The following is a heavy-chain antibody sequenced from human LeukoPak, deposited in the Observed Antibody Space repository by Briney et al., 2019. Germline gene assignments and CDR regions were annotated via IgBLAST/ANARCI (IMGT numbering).Heavy chain of an antibody. Sequence: PSGTLSLTCAVSGGSISSSNWWSWIRQPPGKGLEWIGSIYYSGSTYYNPSLKSRVTISVDTSKNQFSLKLSSVTAADTAVYYCALGSWPTTYNNWFDPWGQGTLVTVSS. D-gene: IGHD6-13*01. CDR2: IYYSGST. V-gene: IGHV4-39*01. J-gene: IGHJ5*02. CDR3: ALGSWPTTYNNWFDP. CDR1: GGSISSSNW.